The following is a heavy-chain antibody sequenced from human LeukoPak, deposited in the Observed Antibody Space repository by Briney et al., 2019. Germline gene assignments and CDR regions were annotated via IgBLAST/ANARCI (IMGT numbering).Heavy chain of an antibody. V-gene: IGHV4-34*01. CDR1: GGSFSGYY. CDR3: AGHLLYGSGSYPGAFDI. J-gene: IGHJ3*02. CDR2: INHSGST. Sequence: SETLSLTCAVYGGSFSGYYWSWIRQPPGKGLEWIGEINHSGSTNYNPSLKSRVTISVDTSKNQFSLKLSSVTAADTTVYYCAGHLLYGSGSYPGAFDIWGQGTMVTVSS. D-gene: IGHD3-10*01.